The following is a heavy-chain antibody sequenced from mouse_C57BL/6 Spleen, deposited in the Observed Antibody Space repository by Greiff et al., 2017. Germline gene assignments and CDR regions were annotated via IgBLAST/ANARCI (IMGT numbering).Heavy chain of an antibody. CDR3: ASHYYNGSSYDWYFDV. D-gene: IGHD1-1*01. J-gene: IGHJ1*03. CDR1: GFTFTDYY. CDR2: IRNKAHGYTT. V-gene: IGHV7-3*01. Sequence: EVHLVESGGGLVQPGGSLSLSCAASGFTFTDYYLSWVRQPPGKALEWLGFIRNKAHGYTTEHTASVKGRFTISRDNSQSILYLEMNALRAEDSANDFCASHYYNGSSYDWYFDVWGTGTTVTVSS.